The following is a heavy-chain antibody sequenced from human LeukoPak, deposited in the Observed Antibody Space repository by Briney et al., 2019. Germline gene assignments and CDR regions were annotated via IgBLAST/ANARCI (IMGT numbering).Heavy chain of an antibody. Sequence: SVRVSCKASGYTFTSYDINGARQASAQGLEWMGWMNPNSGNTGYAQKSQGRVTMHRNTPISTAYMELSSLRSEDTAVYYCARGRVGALDYWGKGTLVTVSS. CDR3: ARGRVGALDY. CDR2: MNPNSGNT. CDR1: GYTFTSYD. J-gene: IGHJ4*02. V-gene: IGHV1-8*01. D-gene: IGHD1-26*01.